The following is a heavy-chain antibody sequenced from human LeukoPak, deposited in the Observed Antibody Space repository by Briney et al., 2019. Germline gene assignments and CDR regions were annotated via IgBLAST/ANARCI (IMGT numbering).Heavy chain of an antibody. V-gene: IGHV1-69*13. Sequence: GASVKVSCKASGGTFSSYAISWVRQAPGQGLEWMGGIIPIFGTANYAQKFQGRVTITADESTGTAYMELSSLRSEDTAVYYCAARVVGYCSSTSCYREGYFDYWGQGTLVTVSS. D-gene: IGHD2-2*02. CDR2: IIPIFGTA. CDR3: AARVVGYCSSTSCYREGYFDY. J-gene: IGHJ4*02. CDR1: GGTFSSYA.